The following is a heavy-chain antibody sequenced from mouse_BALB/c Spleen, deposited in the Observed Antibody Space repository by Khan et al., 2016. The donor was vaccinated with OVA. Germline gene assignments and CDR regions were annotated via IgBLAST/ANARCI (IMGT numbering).Heavy chain of an antibody. CDR3: ARGNYYGYAMDY. Sequence: EVQLQESGPGLVKPSQSLSLTCTVTGYSITSNYAWNWIRQFPGNKLEWMGYISYSGSTSYNPSLKSRISITRDTSKNQFFLQLSSVTTEDTATYYCARGNYYGYAMDYWGQGTSVTGSS. CDR1: GYSITSNYA. D-gene: IGHD1-1*01. J-gene: IGHJ4*01. CDR2: ISYSGST. V-gene: IGHV3-2*02.